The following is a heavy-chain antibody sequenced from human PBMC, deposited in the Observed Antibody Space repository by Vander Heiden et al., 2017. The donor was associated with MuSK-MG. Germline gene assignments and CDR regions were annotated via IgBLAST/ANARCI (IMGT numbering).Heavy chain of an antibody. CDR1: GLTFSSYG. D-gene: IGHD1-26*01. CDR3: AKGATTFDY. V-gene: IGHV3-23*01. CDR2: ITASGGNT. Sequence: EVHLLESGGGLVQPGGSLRLSWVAPGLTFSSYGMSWVRQAPGKGLEWVSGITASGGNTYYTDSVKGRFTISRDNSKNTVYLQMNSLRAEDTAIYYCAKGATTFDYWGQGALVTVSS. J-gene: IGHJ4*02.